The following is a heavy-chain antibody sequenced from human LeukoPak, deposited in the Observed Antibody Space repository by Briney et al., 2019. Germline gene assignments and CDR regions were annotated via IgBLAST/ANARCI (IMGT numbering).Heavy chain of an antibody. J-gene: IGHJ3*02. V-gene: IGHV3-21*01. Sequence: GGSLRLSCAASGFTFSSFGMHWVRQAPGKGLEWVSSISGSTSYIYYAGSVKGRFTISRDNAKNSLDLQMNSLRAEDTAVYYCARDLGYYDSGSYYNGDAFDIWGQGTMVTVSS. CDR2: ISGSTSYI. D-gene: IGHD3-10*01. CDR3: ARDLGYYDSGSYYNGDAFDI. CDR1: GFTFSSFG.